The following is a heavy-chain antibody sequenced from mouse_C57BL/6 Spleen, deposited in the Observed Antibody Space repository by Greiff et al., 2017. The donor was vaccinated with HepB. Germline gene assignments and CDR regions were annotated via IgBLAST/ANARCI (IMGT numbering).Heavy chain of an antibody. J-gene: IGHJ2*01. V-gene: IGHV1-54*01. CDR2: INPGSGGT. Sequence: QVQLQQSGAELVRPGTSVKVSCKASGYAFTNYLIEWVKQRPGQGLEWIGVINPGSGGTNYNEKFKGKATLTADKSSSTAYMQLSSLTSEVSAVYFCARDGNYFDYWGQGTTLTVSS. CDR3: ARDGNYFDY. CDR1: GYAFTNYL.